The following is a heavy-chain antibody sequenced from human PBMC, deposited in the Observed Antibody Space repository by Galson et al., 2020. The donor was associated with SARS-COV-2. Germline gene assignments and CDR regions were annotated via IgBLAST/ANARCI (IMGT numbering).Heavy chain of an antibody. CDR2: ISSDSSYK. CDR3: AREAKDWELNSKPREHMHRDS. D-gene: IGHD1-26*01. V-gene: IGHV3-21*01. Sequence: KIGESLKISCVASGFTFDSYRMNWVRQAPGKGLEWVSSISSDSSYKYYADSLKGRFTISRDNAKNSLFLQMNSLRAEDTAAYYCAREAKDWELNSKPREHMHRDSWGQGTLVTVSS. J-gene: IGHJ4*02. CDR1: GFTFDSYR.